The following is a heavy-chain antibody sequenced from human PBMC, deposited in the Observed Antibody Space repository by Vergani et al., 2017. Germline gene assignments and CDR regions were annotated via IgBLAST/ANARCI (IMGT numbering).Heavy chain of an antibody. CDR1: GGTFSSYA. V-gene: IGHV1-69*11. Sequence: QVQLVQSGAEVKKPGSSVKVSCKASGGTFSSYAISWVRQAPGQGLEWMGRIIPILGTANYAQKFQGRVTITADESTSTAYMELSSLRSEDTAVYYCARAARRQSDDFWSGYYTDAFDIWGQGTMVTVSS. CDR2: IIPILGTA. J-gene: IGHJ3*02. D-gene: IGHD3-3*01. CDR3: ARAARRQSDDFWSGYYTDAFDI.